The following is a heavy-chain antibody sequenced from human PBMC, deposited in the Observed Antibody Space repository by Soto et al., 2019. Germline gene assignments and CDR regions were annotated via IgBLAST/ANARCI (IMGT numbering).Heavy chain of an antibody. CDR2: IYYSGST. J-gene: IGHJ4*02. V-gene: IGHV4-39*01. D-gene: IGHD4-17*01. Sequence: PSETLSLTCTVSGGSISSSSYYWGWIRQPPGKGLEWIGSIYYSGSTYYNPSLKSRVTISVDTSKNQFSLKLSSVTAADTAVYYCARHSDLTTVTTLDYWGQGTLVTVSS. CDR3: ARHSDLTTVTTLDY. CDR1: GGSISSSSYY.